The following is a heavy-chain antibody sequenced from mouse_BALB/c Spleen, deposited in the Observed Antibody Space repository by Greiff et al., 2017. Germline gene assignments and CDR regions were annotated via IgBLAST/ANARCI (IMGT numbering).Heavy chain of an antibody. CDR2: ISSGGGST. CDR3: ARPYYYGSSSFAY. J-gene: IGHJ3*01. D-gene: IGHD1-1*01. CDR1: GFAFSSYD. V-gene: IGHV5-12-1*01. Sequence: EVKLMESGGGLVKPGGSLKLSCAASGFAFSSYDMSWVRQTPEKRLEWVAYISSGGGSTYYPDTVKGRFTISRDNAKNTLYLQMSSLKSEDTAMYYCARPYYYGSSSFAYWGQGTLVTVSA.